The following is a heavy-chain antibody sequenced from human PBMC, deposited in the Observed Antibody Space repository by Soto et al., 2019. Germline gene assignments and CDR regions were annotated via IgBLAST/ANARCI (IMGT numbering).Heavy chain of an antibody. CDR3: ARGLDSSWFFQ. Sequence: EVQLVESGGGLVQPGGSLRLSCAASGFTFSSQNLNWVRQAPGKGLEWVSYISSTSSPIKYADSVKGRFTISRDNAKNSLYLQMNSLRVEDTAVYYCARGLDSSWFFQWGQGTLVTVSS. V-gene: IGHV3-48*01. J-gene: IGHJ4*02. CDR2: ISSTSSPI. D-gene: IGHD6-13*01. CDR1: GFTFSSQN.